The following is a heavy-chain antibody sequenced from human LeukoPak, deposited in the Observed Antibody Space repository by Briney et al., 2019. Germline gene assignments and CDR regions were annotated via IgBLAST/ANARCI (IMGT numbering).Heavy chain of an antibody. CDR1: GFTFSSYA. CDR3: ARGGYSNSWPIDF. V-gene: IGHV3-23*01. CDR2: ISGSGGIT. J-gene: IGHJ4*02. Sequence: PGGSLRLSCAASGFTFSSYAMSWVRQAPGKGLEWVSGISGSGGITNHADSVKGQFTISRDNSKNTLYLQMNSLRAEDMAVYYCARGGYSNSWPIDFWGQGTLVTVSS. D-gene: IGHD6-13*01.